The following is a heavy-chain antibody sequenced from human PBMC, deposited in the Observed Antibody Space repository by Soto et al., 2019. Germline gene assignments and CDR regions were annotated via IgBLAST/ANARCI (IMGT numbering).Heavy chain of an antibody. D-gene: IGHD1-7*01. V-gene: IGHV4-4*02. CDR3: ASRDPGTSVDY. CDR2: IYRTGST. Sequence: QVQLQESGPGLVKPSGTLSLTCAVSGGSFTSNNWWTWVRQPPGQGLEWIGEIYRTGSTNYNPSRTSRVTISLDKSENQFALKVTYLTAADTAVYSCASRDPGTSVDYWGQGTLVTVSS. CDR1: GGSFTSNNW. J-gene: IGHJ4*02.